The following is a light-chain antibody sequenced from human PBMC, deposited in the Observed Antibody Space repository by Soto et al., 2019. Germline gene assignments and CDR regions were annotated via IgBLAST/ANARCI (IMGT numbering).Light chain of an antibody. Sequence: DIQMTQSPSTLSASVGDRVTITCRASQSINNWLAWYQQKPGKAPKLLIFDASSLESGVPSRFSGSGSGTEFPLTITSLRPDDSATYYCQQYDSYSTFGRGTKVEIK. CDR3: QQYDSYST. CDR2: DAS. V-gene: IGKV1-5*01. CDR1: QSINNW. J-gene: IGKJ1*01.